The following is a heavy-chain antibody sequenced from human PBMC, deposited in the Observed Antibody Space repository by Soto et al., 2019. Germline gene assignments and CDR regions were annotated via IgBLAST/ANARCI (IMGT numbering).Heavy chain of an antibody. Sequence: SETLSLTCTVSGGSISSGGYYWSWIRQHPGEGLEWIACITNSGGTQYKPSLKSRVTIFVDTSKNEFSLKVTSVTAADTGVYFCASRYAPSEFDHWGQGSLVTVSS. V-gene: IGHV4-39*01. J-gene: IGHJ4*02. CDR2: ITNSGGT. D-gene: IGHD2-2*01. CDR3: ASRYAPSEFDH. CDR1: GGSISSGGYY.